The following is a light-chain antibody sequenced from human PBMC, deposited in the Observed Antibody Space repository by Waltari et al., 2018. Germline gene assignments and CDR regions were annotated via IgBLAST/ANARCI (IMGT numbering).Light chain of an antibody. Sequence: EIVLTLSPGTLSLSPGERATLACRASQSVTSISLTWYQQKLGQAPRLLIYGTSSRATSIPDRFSGSWSGTDFTLTISILEPEDFAVYYCQQYDGEVVTFGGGTKVEI. CDR1: QSVTSIS. V-gene: IGKV3-20*01. CDR3: QQYDGEVVT. J-gene: IGKJ4*01. CDR2: GTS.